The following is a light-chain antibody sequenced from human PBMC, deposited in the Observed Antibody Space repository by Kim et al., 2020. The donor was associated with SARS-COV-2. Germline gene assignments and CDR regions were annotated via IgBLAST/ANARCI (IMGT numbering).Light chain of an antibody. Sequence: QSMTNSCTGTSSDVGGYNYVSWYQQHPGKAPKLMIYDISNRPSGVSNRFSGSKSGNTASLTISGLQAEDEADYYCSSYTRSSTNYVFGTGTKVTVL. J-gene: IGLJ1*01. CDR1: SSDVGGYNY. CDR2: DIS. CDR3: SSYTRSSTNYV. V-gene: IGLV2-14*03.